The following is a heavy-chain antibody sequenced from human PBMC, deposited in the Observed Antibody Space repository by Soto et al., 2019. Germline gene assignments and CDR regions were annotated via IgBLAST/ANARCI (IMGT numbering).Heavy chain of an antibody. V-gene: IGHV1-46*01. J-gene: IGHJ4*02. Sequence: QVQLVQSGAEVKKPGASVNVSCKASGYIFTSYYMHWVRQAPGQGLEWMGVINPSGGSTTYAQKFQGRVTMTRDTSTSTVFMILSSLRSEDTAVYYCARSIYYGSGAGYSDYCRQGTLVIVSS. D-gene: IGHD3-10*01. CDR1: GYIFTSYY. CDR2: INPSGGST. CDR3: ARSIYYGSGAGYSDY.